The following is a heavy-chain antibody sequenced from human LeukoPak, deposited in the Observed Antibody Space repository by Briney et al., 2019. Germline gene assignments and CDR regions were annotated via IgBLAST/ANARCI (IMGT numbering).Heavy chain of an antibody. Sequence: GRSLGLSCAASGFSFSGYAMHWVRRTPGKGLEWVAVISHDEKNKFYAESVKGRFTISRDNSKNTLFLEMNSLRPEDTAFYYCATTFRGVIITRLDYWGQGTLVTVSS. D-gene: IGHD3-10*01. CDR3: ATTFRGVIITRLDY. J-gene: IGHJ4*02. CDR1: GFSFSGYA. CDR2: ISHDEKNK. V-gene: IGHV3-30*04.